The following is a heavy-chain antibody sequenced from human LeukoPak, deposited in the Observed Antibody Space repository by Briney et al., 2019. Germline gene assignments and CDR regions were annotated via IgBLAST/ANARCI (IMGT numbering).Heavy chain of an antibody. CDR2: ISVYNGNT. V-gene: IGHV1-18*01. J-gene: IGHJ4*02. Sequence: GASVKVSCKASGYTFSIYGFSWVRQAPGQGLEWMGWISVYNGNTNYAQKFQGRVTMTTDTSTSTAYMELSSLRSDDTAVYYCARGVPRYCRSPGRAAAGICGVYWGQGTLVTVSS. D-gene: IGHD6-13*01. CDR1: GYTFSIYG. CDR3: ARGVPRYCRSPGRAAAGICGVY.